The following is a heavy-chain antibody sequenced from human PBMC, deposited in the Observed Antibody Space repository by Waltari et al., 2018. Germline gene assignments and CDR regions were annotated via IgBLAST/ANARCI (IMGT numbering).Heavy chain of an antibody. V-gene: IGHV3-30-3*01. J-gene: IGHJ4*02. CDR3: ARGGNGYDLRVFDY. CDR1: GFTFSSYA. Sequence: QVQLVESGGGVVQPGRSLRLSCAASGFTFSSYAMHWVRQAPGKGREWAAIISYEGSNKYFASSVEVRFTISIDNSKNTLYMPMNSLRSEYTAVYYCARGGNGYDLRVFDYLGQGTLVTVSS. D-gene: IGHD5-12*01. CDR2: ISYEGSNK.